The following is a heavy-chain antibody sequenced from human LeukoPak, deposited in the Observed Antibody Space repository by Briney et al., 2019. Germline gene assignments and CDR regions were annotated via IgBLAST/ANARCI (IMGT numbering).Heavy chain of an antibody. CDR2: IKHDGTEKQDGSEK. CDR1: GFTFSQDW. CDR3: ARSGRGVDSFYFYMDV. D-gene: IGHD3-10*01. Sequence: WGTLTLSCAASGFTFSQDWMSWVRKAPGQGQKRVANIKHDGTEKQDGSEKNYVDSVKGRSTITRDNAKNSLYLQMNSLRAEDTAVYYCARSGRGVDSFYFYMDVWGKGTTVTVSS. J-gene: IGHJ6*03. V-gene: IGHV3-7*01.